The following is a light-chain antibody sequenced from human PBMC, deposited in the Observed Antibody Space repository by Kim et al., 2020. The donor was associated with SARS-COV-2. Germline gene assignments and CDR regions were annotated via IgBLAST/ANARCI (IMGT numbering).Light chain of an antibody. V-gene: IGKV2-30*01. CDR2: KVS. CDR3: MQGTHWPLYT. Sequence: PSSISCRSSQILVYSDGNTYLNWFQPRPGQSPRRLIYKVSNRDSGVPDRFSGSGSGTDFTLKISRVEAEDVGVYYCMQGTHWPLYTFGQGTKWRS. J-gene: IGKJ2*01. CDR1: QILVYSDGNTY.